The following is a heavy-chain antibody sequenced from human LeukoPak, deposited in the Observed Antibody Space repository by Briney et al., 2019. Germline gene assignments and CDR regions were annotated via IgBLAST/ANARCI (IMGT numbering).Heavy chain of an antibody. CDR3: ARDGLWFGEVTNYYYYYMDV. Sequence: PGGSLRLSCAASGFTFDDYGMSWVRQAPGKGLEWVSGINWNGGSTGYADSVKGRFTISRDNAKNSLYLQMNSLRAEDTAMYYCARDGLWFGEVTNYYYYYMDVWGKGTTVTVSS. V-gene: IGHV3-20*04. CDR1: GFTFDDYG. CDR2: INWNGGST. D-gene: IGHD3-10*01. J-gene: IGHJ6*03.